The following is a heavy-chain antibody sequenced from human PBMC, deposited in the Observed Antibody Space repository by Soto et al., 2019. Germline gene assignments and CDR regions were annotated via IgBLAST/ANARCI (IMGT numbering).Heavy chain of an antibody. CDR3: AGDKGYYEIKTEYRSYYFDF. J-gene: IGHJ4*02. CDR1: GYVFTSFG. CDR2: ISAYNGNT. D-gene: IGHD3-9*01. Sequence: QVQLVQSGAEVTKPGASVKVSCKTSGYVFTSFGVSWVRQAPGQGLDWVGWISAYNGNTNFAKKLQDRVTMTTDTSTSTDLLERTNLKSDYTCVDYCAGDKGYYEIKTEYRSYYFDFWGQGTLVTVSS. V-gene: IGHV1-18*01.